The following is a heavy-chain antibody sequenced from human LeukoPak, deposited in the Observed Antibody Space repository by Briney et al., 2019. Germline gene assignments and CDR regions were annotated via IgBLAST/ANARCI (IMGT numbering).Heavy chain of an antibody. CDR2: INDSGGT. J-gene: IGHJ4*01. V-gene: IGHV4-34*01. D-gene: IGHD2-2*01. CDR1: GGSFSGYY. CDR3: ARGGKYCISTTCYVAY. Sequence: SETLSLTCAVSGGSFSGYYWSWVRQPPGEGLEWIGEINDSGGTNYNPSLKRRVTISVDTSKNQFSLKLSSVTAADTAVYYCARGGKYCISTTCYVAYWGHGALVTVSS.